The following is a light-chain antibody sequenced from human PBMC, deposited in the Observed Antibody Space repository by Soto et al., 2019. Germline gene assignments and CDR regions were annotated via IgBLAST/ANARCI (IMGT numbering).Light chain of an antibody. CDR3: SSYTSSSTYV. J-gene: IGLJ1*01. Sequence: QSALTQPASVSGSPGQSITISCTGASSDVGDYNYVSWYQHHPGKAPKLLIYEVNNRPSGVSDRFSGSKSGNVASLTISWLXAXXXADYYCSSYTSSSTYVFGTGTKLTVL. CDR2: EVN. V-gene: IGLV2-14*01. CDR1: SSDVGDYNY.